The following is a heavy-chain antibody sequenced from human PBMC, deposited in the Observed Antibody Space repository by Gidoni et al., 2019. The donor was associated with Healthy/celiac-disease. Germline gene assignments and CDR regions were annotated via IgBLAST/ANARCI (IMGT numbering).Heavy chain of an antibody. CDR2: IYYSGST. CDR1: VGSISSSSSS. D-gene: IGHD3-9*01. J-gene: IGHJ4*02. CDR3: ASKEGPYYDILTGYYNGGGDY. V-gene: IGHV4-39*01. Sequence: QLQLQGSGPGLVKPSETLSLPSTASVGSISSSSSSWGWIRQPPGGGLEWIGSIYYSGSTYYSPSLKSRVTISVDTSKNQFALKLSSVTAADTAVYYCASKEGPYYDILTGYYNGGGDYWGQGTLVTVSS.